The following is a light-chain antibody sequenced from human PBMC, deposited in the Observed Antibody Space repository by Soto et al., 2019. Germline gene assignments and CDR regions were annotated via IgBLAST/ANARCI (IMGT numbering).Light chain of an antibody. CDR3: AAWDASLSACV. CDR1: DSNIGSNS. V-gene: IGLV1-47*02. CDR2: YNN. J-gene: IGLJ1*01. Sequence: QPVLTQPPSASGTAGQVVTISCSGGDSNIGSNSVYWYQHLLRMAPKLLIYYNNQRPSGVPDRFSGSRSGTSASLAIVGLRSEDEAVYYCAAWDASLSACVFGNGTKVTVL.